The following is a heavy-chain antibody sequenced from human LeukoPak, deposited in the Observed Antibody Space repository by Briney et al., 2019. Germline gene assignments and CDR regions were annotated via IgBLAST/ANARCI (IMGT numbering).Heavy chain of an antibody. CDR1: GYTFTDYY. J-gene: IGHJ4*02. CDR3: ARPLRYFDLYYFDY. CDR2: ISPNSGGS. V-gene: IGHV1-2*02. Sequence: ASVKVSCKASGYTFTDYYIHWVRQAPGQGLEWMGWISPNSGGSNFAQKFQGRVTMTRDTSISTAYMELSRLRSDDTAVYYCARPLRYFDLYYFDYWGQGTLVTVSS. D-gene: IGHD3-9*01.